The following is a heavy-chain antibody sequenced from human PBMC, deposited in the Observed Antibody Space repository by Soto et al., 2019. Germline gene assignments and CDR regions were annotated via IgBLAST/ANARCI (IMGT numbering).Heavy chain of an antibody. Sequence: QVQLQQWGAGLLKPSETLSLTCAVYGGSFSGYYWTWIRQPPGTGLEWIGEINHGGSTNYNPSLKRRVTISVDTSKNQFSVELTSVTAADTAVYYWARDKITGLFDYWGQGTLVTGSS. CDR3: ARDKITGLFDY. CDR2: INHGGST. J-gene: IGHJ4*02. D-gene: IGHD2-8*02. V-gene: IGHV4-34*01. CDR1: GGSFSGYY.